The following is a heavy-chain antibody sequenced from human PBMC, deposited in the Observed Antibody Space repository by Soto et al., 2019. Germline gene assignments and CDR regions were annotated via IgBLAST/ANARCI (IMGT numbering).Heavy chain of an antibody. CDR2: ISYDGSNK. D-gene: IGHD1-26*01. CDR3: AKDGIVGATSHDAFDI. V-gene: IGHV3-30*18. J-gene: IGHJ3*02. Sequence: ESGGGVVQPGRSLRLSCAASGFTFSSYGMHWVRQAPGKGLEWVAVISYDGSNKYYADSVKGRFTISRDNSKNTLYLQMNSLRAEDTAVYYCAKDGIVGATSHDAFDIWGQGTMVTVSS. CDR1: GFTFSSYG.